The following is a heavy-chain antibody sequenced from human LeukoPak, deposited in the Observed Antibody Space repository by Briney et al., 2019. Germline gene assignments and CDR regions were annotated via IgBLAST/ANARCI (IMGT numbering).Heavy chain of an antibody. CDR1: GGSFSGYC. V-gene: IGHV4-34*01. J-gene: IGHJ4*02. Sequence: SETLSLTCAVYGGSFSGYCWSWIRQPPGKGLEWIGEINHSGSTNYNPSLKSRVTISVDTSKNQFPLKLSSVTAADTAVYYCARIPTYYYDSSGYYPNDYWGQGTLVTVSS. CDR3: ARIPTYYYDSSGYYPNDY. CDR2: INHSGST. D-gene: IGHD3-22*01.